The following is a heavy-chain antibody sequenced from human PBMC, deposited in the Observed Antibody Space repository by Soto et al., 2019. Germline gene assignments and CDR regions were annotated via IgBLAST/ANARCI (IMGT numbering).Heavy chain of an antibody. D-gene: IGHD2-2*01. CDR1: GASISSKIW. V-gene: IGHV4-4*02. Sequence: QVQLQESGPGLVTPSGTVSLTCAVSGASISSKIWWSWVRQPPGKGLEWIGEMYHSGTTNYNPSLKSRVTISMDKSKNQISLNVKYVTAADTAVYYCAKHVEVPGTRGFDYWGQGTLVTVSS. CDR3: AKHVEVPGTRGFDY. CDR2: MYHSGTT. J-gene: IGHJ4*02.